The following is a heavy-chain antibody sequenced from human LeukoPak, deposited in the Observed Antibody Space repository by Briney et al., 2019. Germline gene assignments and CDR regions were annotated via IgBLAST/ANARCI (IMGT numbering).Heavy chain of an antibody. CDR3: ARDFGRIVVVPAAMRGWFDP. J-gene: IGHJ5*02. D-gene: IGHD2-2*01. CDR2: INPSGGST. Sequence: ASVKVSCKASGYTFTSYYMHWVRQAPGQGLEWMGIINPSGGSTSYAQKFQGRVTMTRDTSTCTVYMELSSLRSEDTAVYYCARDFGRIVVVPAAMRGWFDPWGQGTLVTVSS. CDR1: GYTFTSYY. V-gene: IGHV1-46*01.